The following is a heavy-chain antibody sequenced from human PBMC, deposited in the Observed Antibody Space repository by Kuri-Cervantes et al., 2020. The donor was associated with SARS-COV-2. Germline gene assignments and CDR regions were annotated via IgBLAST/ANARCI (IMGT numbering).Heavy chain of an antibody. D-gene: IGHD3-3*01. V-gene: IGHV4-34*01. CDR3: ARDSQSSYQVLLDHYYYSYMDV. CDR1: GGSFSGYY. Sequence: GSLRLSCAVYGGSFSGYYWSWIRQPPGKGLEWIGEINHSGSTNYNPSLKSRVTMSLDMSKSQFSLRLTTVTAADTAVYYCARDSQSSYQVLLDHYYYSYMDVWDKGTTVTVSS. CDR2: INHSGST. J-gene: IGHJ6*03.